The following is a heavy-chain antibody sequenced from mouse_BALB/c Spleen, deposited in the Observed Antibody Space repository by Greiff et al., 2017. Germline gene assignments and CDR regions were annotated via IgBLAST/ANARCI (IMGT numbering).Heavy chain of an antibody. Sequence: EVQLVESGGGLVKPGGSLKLSCAASGFTFSSYAMSWVRQTPEKRLEWVATISSGGSYTYYPDSVKGRFTISRDNAKNTLYLQMSSLRSEDTAMYYCARLSLTGTLYYFDYWGQGTTLTVSS. CDR3: ARLSLTGTLYYFDY. D-gene: IGHD4-1*01. V-gene: IGHV5-9-3*01. J-gene: IGHJ2*01. CDR1: GFTFSSYA. CDR2: ISSGGSYT.